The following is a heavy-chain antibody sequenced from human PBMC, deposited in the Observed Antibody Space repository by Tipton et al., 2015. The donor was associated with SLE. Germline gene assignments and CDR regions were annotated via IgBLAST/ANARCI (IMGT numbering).Heavy chain of an antibody. Sequence: TLSLTCTVSGYSISSGYYWGWIRQPPGKGLEYIGSIYHSGSTFYNPSLKSRVTILADTSKDQFSLKLSSVTAADTAMYYCARYSYFAAAFDIWGQGTLVTVSS. CDR1: GYSISSGYY. J-gene: IGHJ3*02. CDR2: IYHSGST. D-gene: IGHD5-18*01. CDR3: ARYSYFAAAFDI. V-gene: IGHV4-38-2*02.